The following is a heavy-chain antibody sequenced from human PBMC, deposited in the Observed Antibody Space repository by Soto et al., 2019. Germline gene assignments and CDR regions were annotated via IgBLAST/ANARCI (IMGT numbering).Heavy chain of an antibody. V-gene: IGHV3-30*03. D-gene: IGHD6-13*01. CDR2: ISYDGSNK. CDR3: AIKGAGYSSSWLGLDY. Sequence: QVQLVESGGGVVQPGRSLRLSCAASGFTFSSYGMHWVRQAPGKGLEWVAVISYDGSNKYYTDSVKGRFTITRDNSKNTLYLQMNSLRTEDTAVYYCAIKGAGYSSSWLGLDYWGQGTLVTVAS. CDR1: GFTFSSYG. J-gene: IGHJ4*02.